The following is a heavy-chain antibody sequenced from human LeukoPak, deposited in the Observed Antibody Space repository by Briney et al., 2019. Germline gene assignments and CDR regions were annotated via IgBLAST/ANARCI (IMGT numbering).Heavy chain of an antibody. J-gene: IGHJ3*02. CDR2: IGTAGDT. CDR3: ARGGGRDAFDI. CDR1: GFTFSSYD. Sequence: GGSLRLSCAASGFTFSSYDMHWVRHATGKGLERVSAIGTAGDTYYPGSVKGRFTISRENAKNSLYLQMNSLRAGDTAVYYCARGGGRDAFDIWGQGTMVTVSS. V-gene: IGHV3-13*01. D-gene: IGHD1-26*01.